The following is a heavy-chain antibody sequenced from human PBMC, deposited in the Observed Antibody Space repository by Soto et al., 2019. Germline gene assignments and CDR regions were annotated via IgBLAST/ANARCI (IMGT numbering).Heavy chain of an antibody. CDR2: INHSGNT. CDR1: GGSFSGYY. J-gene: IGHJ5*02. D-gene: IGHD2-15*01. V-gene: IGHV4-34*01. CDR3: ARGIATGQLDP. Sequence: PSETLSLTCAVYGGSFSGYYWSWIRQPPGKGLEWIGEINHSGNTNYAQKLQGRVTMTTDTSTSTAYMELRSLRSEDTAVYYCARGIATGQLDPWGQGTLVTVSS.